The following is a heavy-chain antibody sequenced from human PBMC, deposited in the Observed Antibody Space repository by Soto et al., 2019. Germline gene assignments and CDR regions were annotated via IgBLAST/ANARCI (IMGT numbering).Heavy chain of an antibody. CDR1: GYIFTSYW. Sequence: PGESLKISCKGSGYIFTSYWIGCFLQMPGKVLEWMGIIYPGDSDTRYSPSFQGQVTISADKSISTAYLQWSSLKASDTAMYYCASLAYYYDSSGYYYFDYWGQGTLVTVSS. D-gene: IGHD3-22*01. CDR3: ASLAYYYDSSGYYYFDY. J-gene: IGHJ4*02. CDR2: IYPGDSDT. V-gene: IGHV5-51*01.